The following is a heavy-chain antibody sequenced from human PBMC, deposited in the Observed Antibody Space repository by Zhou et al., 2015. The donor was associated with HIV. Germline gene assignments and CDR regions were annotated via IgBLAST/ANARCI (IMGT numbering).Heavy chain of an antibody. V-gene: IGHV1-8*01. CDR3: ARGQYHYSSRAYWFDP. J-gene: IGHJ5*02. CDR2: MNPNSGNT. Sequence: QVQLVQSGAEVKKPGASVKVSCKASGYTFTSYDINWVRQATGQGLEWMGWMNPNSGNTGYAQKFQGRVTMTRNTSISTAYMELSSLRSEDTAVYYCARGQYHYSSRAYWFDPWGQGTLVTVSS. D-gene: IGHD6-13*01. CDR1: GYTFTSYD.